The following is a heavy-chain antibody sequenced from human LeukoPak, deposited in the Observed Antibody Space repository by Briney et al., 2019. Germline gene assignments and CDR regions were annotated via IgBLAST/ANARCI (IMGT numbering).Heavy chain of an antibody. Sequence: ASVKVSCKASGYTFTSYGISWVRQAPGQGLEWMGWISAYNGNTNYAQKLQGRVTMTTDTSTSTAYMELRSLGSDDTAVYYCARAAYDYVWGSYHPLDAFDIWGQGTMVTVSS. V-gene: IGHV1-18*01. CDR1: GYTFTSYG. D-gene: IGHD3-16*02. J-gene: IGHJ3*02. CDR2: ISAYNGNT. CDR3: ARAAYDYVWGSYHPLDAFDI.